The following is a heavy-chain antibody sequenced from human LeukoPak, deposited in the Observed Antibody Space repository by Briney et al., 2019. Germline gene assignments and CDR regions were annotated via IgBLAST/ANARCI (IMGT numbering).Heavy chain of an antibody. V-gene: IGHV1-2*04. CDR1: GYTFTGYY. J-gene: IGHJ4*02. CDR2: INPNSGGT. D-gene: IGHD1-26*01. CDR3: ARAPEGLVGAEAHFDY. Sequence: ASVKVSCKASGYTFTGYYMHWVRQAPGQGLEWMGWINPNSGGTNYAQKFQGWVTMTRDTSISTAYMELSRLRSDDTAVYYCARAPEGLVGAEAHFDYWGQGTLVTVSS.